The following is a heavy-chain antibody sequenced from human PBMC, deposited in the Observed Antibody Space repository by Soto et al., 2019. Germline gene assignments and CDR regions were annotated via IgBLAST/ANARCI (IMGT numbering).Heavy chain of an antibody. CDR2: IYHSGST. CDR3: ARDLEVGSSNWFDP. J-gene: IGHJ5*02. CDR1: GGSISSSNW. V-gene: IGHV4-4*02. D-gene: IGHD1-26*01. Sequence: PSETLSLTCAVSGGSISSSNWWSWVRQPPGKGLEWIGEIYHSGSTNYNPSLKSRVTISVDKSKNQFSLKLSSVTAADTAVYYCARDLEVGSSNWFDPWGQGTLVTVSS.